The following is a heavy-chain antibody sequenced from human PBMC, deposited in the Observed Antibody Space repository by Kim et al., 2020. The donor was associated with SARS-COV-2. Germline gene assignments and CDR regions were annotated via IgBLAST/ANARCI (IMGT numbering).Heavy chain of an antibody. V-gene: IGHV3-30*18. Sequence: GGSLRLSCAASGFTFSSYGMHWVRQAPGKGLEWVAVISYDGSNKYYADSVKGRFTISRDNSKNTLYLQMNSLRAEDTAVYYCAKGGIVGAIMSWFDPWGQGTLVTVSS. CDR1: GFTFSSYG. CDR2: ISYDGSNK. CDR3: AKGGIVGAIMSWFDP. D-gene: IGHD1-26*01. J-gene: IGHJ5*02.